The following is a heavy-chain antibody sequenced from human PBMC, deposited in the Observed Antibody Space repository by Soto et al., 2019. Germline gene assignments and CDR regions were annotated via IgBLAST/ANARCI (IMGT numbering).Heavy chain of an antibody. CDR3: AKDPEVVVTAPDY. CDR1: GFTFSSYA. Sequence: GGSLRLSCAASGFTFSSYAMNWVRQAPGKGLEWVSAISGSGGSTYYVDSVKGRFTISRDNSRNTLYLQMNSLRAEDTAVYYCAKDPEVVVTAPDYWGQGTLVTVS. V-gene: IGHV3-23*01. J-gene: IGHJ4*02. D-gene: IGHD2-21*02. CDR2: ISGSGGST.